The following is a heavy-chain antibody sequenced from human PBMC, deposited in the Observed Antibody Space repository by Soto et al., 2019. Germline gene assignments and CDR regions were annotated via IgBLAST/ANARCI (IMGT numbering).Heavy chain of an antibody. Sequence: SVKVSCKASGGTFSSYAISWVRQAPGQGLEWMGGIIPIFGTANYAQKFQGRVTITADKSTSTAYMELSSLRSEDTAVYYCARGYYYDCSGYSSQIPWFDPWDQGTLVTGSS. D-gene: IGHD3-22*01. V-gene: IGHV1-69*06. CDR2: IIPIFGTA. J-gene: IGHJ5*02. CDR1: GGTFSSYA. CDR3: ARGYYYDCSGYSSQIPWFDP.